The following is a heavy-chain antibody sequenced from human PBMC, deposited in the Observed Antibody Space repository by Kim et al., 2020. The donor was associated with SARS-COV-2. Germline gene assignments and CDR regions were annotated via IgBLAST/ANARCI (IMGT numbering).Heavy chain of an antibody. CDR1: GFTFSSYG. CDR3: AKDLGWLQFGGDY. J-gene: IGHJ4*02. Sequence: GGSLRLSCAASGFTFSSYGMHWVRQAPGKGLEWVAVISYDGSNKYYADSVKGRFTISRDNSKNTLYLQMNSLRAEDTAVYYCAKDLGWLQFGGDYWGQGTLVTVSS. CDR2: ISYDGSNK. D-gene: IGHD5-12*01. V-gene: IGHV3-30*18.